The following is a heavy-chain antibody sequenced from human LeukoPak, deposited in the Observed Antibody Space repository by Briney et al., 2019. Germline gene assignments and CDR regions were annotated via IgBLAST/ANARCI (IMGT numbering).Heavy chain of an antibody. V-gene: IGHV3-21*01. J-gene: IGHJ5*02. D-gene: IGHD2-15*01. CDR3: ARATQYCSGGRCYDTWFDP. CDR1: GFTFSSCS. CDR2: ISSSSSYI. Sequence: GGSLRLSCAASGFTFSSCSINWVRQAPGKGLEWVSSISSSSSYIYYADSVKGRFTISRDNAKNSLYLQMNSLRAEDTAVYYCARATQYCSGGRCYDTWFDPWGQGTLVTVSS.